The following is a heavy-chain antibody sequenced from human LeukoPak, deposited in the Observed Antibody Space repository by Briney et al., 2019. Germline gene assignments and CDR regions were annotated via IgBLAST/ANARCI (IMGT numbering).Heavy chain of an antibody. CDR1: GFTFGDYA. Sequence: PGGSLRLSCTASGFTFGDYAMSWFRQAPGKGLEWVGFIRSKAYGGTTEYAGSVKGRFTISRDDSKSIAYLQMNSLKTEDAAVYYCTMVTVTSSGWSDYWGQGTLVTVSS. CDR3: TMVTVTSSGWSDY. V-gene: IGHV3-49*03. CDR2: IRSKAYGGTT. J-gene: IGHJ4*02. D-gene: IGHD4-17*01.